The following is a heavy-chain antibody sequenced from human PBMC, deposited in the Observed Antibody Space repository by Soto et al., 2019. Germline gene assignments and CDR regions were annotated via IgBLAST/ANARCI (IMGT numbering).Heavy chain of an antibody. CDR3: ARACSSNSCYDVFDY. CDR2: IYTSGST. D-gene: IGHD2-2*01. CDR1: VVSIIIYY. J-gene: IGHJ4*02. V-gene: IGHV4-4*07. Sequence: SATXSLTCTFSVVSIIIYYWILIRQPAGKGLEWIGRIYTSGSTNYNPSLKSRVTMSVDTSKNQFSLKLSSVTAADTAVYYCARACSSNSCYDVFDYWGQGTLVTVSS.